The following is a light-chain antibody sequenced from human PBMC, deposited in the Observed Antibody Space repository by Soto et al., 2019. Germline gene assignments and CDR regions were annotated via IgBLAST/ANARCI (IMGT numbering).Light chain of an antibody. CDR3: QQYDSDLWT. CDR2: GAS. CDR1: QSVSLS. V-gene: IGKV3-15*01. Sequence: EIVLTQSPATLSVSLGDSATLSCGASQSVSLSLAWYQMRPGQPPRLLIYGASTRATDIPARFSGSGSGTDFTLTISSLQPHDFATYYCQQYDSDLWTFGQGTKVDIK. J-gene: IGKJ1*01.